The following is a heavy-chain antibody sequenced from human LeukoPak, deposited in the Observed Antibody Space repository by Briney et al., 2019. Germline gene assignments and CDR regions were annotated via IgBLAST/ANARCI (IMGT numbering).Heavy chain of an antibody. CDR1: GYTFTGYY. CDR3: ARRGTYYGSGSAIDY. Sequence: ASVKVSCKASGYTFTGYYMHWVRQAPGQGLEWMGWINPNSGGTNYAQKFQGRVTMTRDTSTSTAYMELSRLRSDDTAVYYCARRGTYYGSGSAIDYWGQGTLVTVSS. V-gene: IGHV1-2*02. J-gene: IGHJ4*02. CDR2: INPNSGGT. D-gene: IGHD3-10*01.